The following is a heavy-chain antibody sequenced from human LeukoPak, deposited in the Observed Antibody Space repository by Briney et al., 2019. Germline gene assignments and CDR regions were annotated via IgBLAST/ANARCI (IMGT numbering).Heavy chain of an antibody. CDR3: ARDSEGSSWPFDY. CDR2: IYHSGST. Sequence: PSETLSLTCAVSGGSISSNNWWGWVRQPPGKGLEWIGEIYHSGSTNYNPSLKSRVTISVDKSKNQFSLKLSSVTAADTAVYYCARDSEGSSWPFDYWGQGTLVTVSS. J-gene: IGHJ4*02. CDR1: GGSISSNNW. V-gene: IGHV4-4*02. D-gene: IGHD6-13*01.